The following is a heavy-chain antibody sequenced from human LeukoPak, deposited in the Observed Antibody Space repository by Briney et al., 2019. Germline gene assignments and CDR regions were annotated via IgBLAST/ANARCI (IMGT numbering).Heavy chain of an antibody. Sequence: GGSLRLSCAASGFTFNNYAMHWVRQAPGKGLEWVAVISYDGSNKYYADSVKGRFTISGDSSKDTLYLQMNSLRAEDTAVYYCARAGVAAGPWGYWGQGTLVTVSS. CDR1: GFTFNNYA. V-gene: IGHV3-30*04. CDR3: ARAGVAAGPWGY. D-gene: IGHD6-6*01. J-gene: IGHJ4*02. CDR2: ISYDGSNK.